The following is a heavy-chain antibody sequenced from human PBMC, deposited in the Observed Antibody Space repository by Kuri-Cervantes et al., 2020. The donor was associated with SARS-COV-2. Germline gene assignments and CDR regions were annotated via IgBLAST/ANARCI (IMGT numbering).Heavy chain of an antibody. CDR3: ARAFGSGNYDG. D-gene: IGHD3-10*01. CDR1: GGSISRTKYY. J-gene: IGHJ4*02. CDR2: IFYGGST. V-gene: IGHV4-39*01. Sequence: SETLSLTCTVSGGSISRTKYYWGWIRQPPGKGLEWIGSIFYGGSTYYNPSLKSRVTLSVDTSKNQFSLKLSSVTAADTAVYYCARAFGSGNYDGWGQGTPVTVSS.